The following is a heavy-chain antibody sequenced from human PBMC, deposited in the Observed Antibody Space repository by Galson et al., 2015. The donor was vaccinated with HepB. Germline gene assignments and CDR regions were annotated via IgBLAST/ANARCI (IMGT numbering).Heavy chain of an antibody. CDR1: GFTFSNFW. D-gene: IGHD6-13*01. CDR3: AKTSGSSGIWQLVDY. Sequence: SLRLSCAASGFTFSNFWMSWVRQAPGKGLEWVANIKQDGSEKHYVDSVKGRFTIPRDNVKNSMYLQMNSLRADDTAVYYCAKTSGSSGIWQLVDYWGQGALVTISS. CDR2: IKQDGSEK. V-gene: IGHV3-7*03. J-gene: IGHJ4*02.